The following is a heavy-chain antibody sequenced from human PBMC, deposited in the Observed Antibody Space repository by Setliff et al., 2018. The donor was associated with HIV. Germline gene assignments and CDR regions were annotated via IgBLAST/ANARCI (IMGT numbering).Heavy chain of an antibody. CDR3: ARLVDSAAVPQDYFDY. CDR1: GDSIGTTTYY. Sequence: TLSLTCTVSGDSIGTTTYYWGWIRQSPEKGLEWIGSIYFSGSAYYNPSLESRVTISVDTSKNQFSLKLNSVTAADTAVYYCARLVDSAAVPQDYFDYWGQGTLVTVSS. V-gene: IGHV4-39*01. CDR2: IYFSGSA. D-gene: IGHD2-15*01. J-gene: IGHJ4*02.